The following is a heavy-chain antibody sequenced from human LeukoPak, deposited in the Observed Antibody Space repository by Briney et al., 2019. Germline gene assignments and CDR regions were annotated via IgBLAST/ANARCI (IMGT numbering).Heavy chain of an antibody. CDR3: ARGRGYCSSISCYRGSGSYGPLFDY. CDR2: INHSGST. J-gene: IGHJ4*02. Sequence: SETLSLTCAVYGGSFSGYYWSWIRQPPGKGLEWIGEINHSGSTNYNPSLKSRVTISVDTSKNQFSLKLSSVTAADTAVYYCARGRGYCSSISCYRGSGSYGPLFDYWGQGTLVTVSS. V-gene: IGHV4-34*01. CDR1: GGSFSGYY. D-gene: IGHD2-2*03.